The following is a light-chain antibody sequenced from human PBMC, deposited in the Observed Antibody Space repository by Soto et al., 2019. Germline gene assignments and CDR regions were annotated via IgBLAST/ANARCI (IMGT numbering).Light chain of an antibody. J-gene: IGKJ5*01. Sequence: DMQMTHSPSARSASVVERGTITFLASQSISNYLNWYQQKPGKAPKLLIYAASSLQSGVPAMFSGSGSGTDFTLPISSLQPEDFANYYCQQSYSTPQLTCGQGTRRAIK. CDR2: AAS. V-gene: IGKV1-39*01. CDR3: QQSYSTPQLT. CDR1: QSISNY.